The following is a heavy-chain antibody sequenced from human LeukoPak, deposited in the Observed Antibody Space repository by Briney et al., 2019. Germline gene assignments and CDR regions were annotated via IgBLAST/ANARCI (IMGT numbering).Heavy chain of an antibody. J-gene: IGHJ3*02. CDR1: GYTFTSYG. CDR3: ARGGRYSSSSDAFDI. D-gene: IGHD6-13*01. CDR2: ISAYNGNT. V-gene: IGHV1-18*01. Sequence: WASVRVSCKASGYTFTSYGISWVRQAPGQGREGVGWISAYNGNTNYAQKLQGRVTITTDTSTSTAYMELRSLRSDDTAVYYCARGGRYSSSSDAFDIWGQGTMVTVSS.